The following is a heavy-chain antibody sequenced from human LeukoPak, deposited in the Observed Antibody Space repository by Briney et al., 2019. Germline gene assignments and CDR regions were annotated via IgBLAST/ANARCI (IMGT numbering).Heavy chain of an antibody. CDR3: AREGSHLYYYNIDV. V-gene: IGHV3-48*03. CDR1: GFTFSSYE. J-gene: IGHJ6*03. Sequence: GGSLRLSCAASGFTFSSYEMNWVRQAPGKGLEWVSHISSSASTRYYADSVKGRFIISRDTSKNTLYLQMNSLRAEDTAVYYCAREGSHLYYYNIDVWGKGTTVTVSS. CDR2: ISSSASTR. D-gene: IGHD3-10*01.